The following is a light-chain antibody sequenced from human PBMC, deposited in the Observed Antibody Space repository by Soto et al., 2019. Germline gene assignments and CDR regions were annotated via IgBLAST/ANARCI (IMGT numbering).Light chain of an antibody. CDR1: QTISSW. CDR2: KAS. Sequence: DIQMTQSPSTLSGSVGDRVTITCRASQTISSWLAWYQQKPGKAPKLLIYKASTLKSGVPSRFSGSGSGTEFNLTISSLQPDDFPTYYYQHDYSYSEAFGQGTKVELK. J-gene: IGKJ1*01. V-gene: IGKV1-5*03. CDR3: QHDYSYSEA.